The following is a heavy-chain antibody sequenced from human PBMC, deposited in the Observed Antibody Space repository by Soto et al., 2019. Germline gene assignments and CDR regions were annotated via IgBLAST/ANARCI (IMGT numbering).Heavy chain of an antibody. CDR2: IIPIFGTP. D-gene: IGHD3-10*01. V-gene: IGHV1-69*01. J-gene: IGHJ4*02. Sequence: QVQLVQSRAEVQKPGSSVKVSCKASGGIFSTYAISWLRQAPGQGLEWMGGIIPIFGTPNYAQRFQGRVTITADESPSTAYMELSRLRSEDTAVYYCARDRDDYGSGNYYNRIDFWGQGTLVTVSS. CDR1: GGIFSTYA. CDR3: ARDRDDYGSGNYYNRIDF.